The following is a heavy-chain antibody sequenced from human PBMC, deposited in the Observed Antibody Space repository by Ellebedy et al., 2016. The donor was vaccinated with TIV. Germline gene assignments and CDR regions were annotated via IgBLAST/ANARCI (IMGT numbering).Heavy chain of an antibody. Sequence: PGGSLRLSCAASGFTFSSYSMNWVRQAPGKGLEWVSSISSSSSYIYYGDSVKGRFTISRDNAKNSLYLQMNSLRAEDTAVYYCARDPMTRARGMDVWGHGTSVTVSS. CDR1: GFTFSSYS. CDR2: ISSSSSYI. J-gene: IGHJ6*02. CDR3: ARDPMTRARGMDV. D-gene: IGHD3-22*01. V-gene: IGHV3-21*01.